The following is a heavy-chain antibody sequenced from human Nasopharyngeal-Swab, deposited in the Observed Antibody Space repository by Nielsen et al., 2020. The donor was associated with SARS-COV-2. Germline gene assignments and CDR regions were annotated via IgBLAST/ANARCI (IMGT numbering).Heavy chain of an antibody. CDR3: ATVPAATPYAFDI. D-gene: IGHD2-2*01. CDR2: FDPEDGET. Sequence: ASVKVSCKVSGYTLTELSMHWVRQAPGKGLEWMGGFDPEDGETIYAQKFQVRVTMTEDTSTDTAYMELSSLRSEDTAVYYCATVPAATPYAFDIWGQGTMVTVSS. J-gene: IGHJ3*02. V-gene: IGHV1-24*01. CDR1: GYTLTELS.